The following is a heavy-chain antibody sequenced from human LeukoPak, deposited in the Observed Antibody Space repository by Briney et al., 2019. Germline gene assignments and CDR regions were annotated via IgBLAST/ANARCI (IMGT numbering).Heavy chain of an antibody. Sequence: PGGSLRLSCAASGFTFSGYGMHWVRQAPGKGLEWVTFIQYDGSDKYYADSVKGRFTFSRDNSKNTLYLQMNSLRAEDTAVYYCAKDLGNSFDYWGQGTLVTVSS. J-gene: IGHJ4*02. CDR2: IQYDGSDK. CDR1: GFTFSGYG. CDR3: AKDLGNSFDY. D-gene: IGHD4-23*01. V-gene: IGHV3-30*02.